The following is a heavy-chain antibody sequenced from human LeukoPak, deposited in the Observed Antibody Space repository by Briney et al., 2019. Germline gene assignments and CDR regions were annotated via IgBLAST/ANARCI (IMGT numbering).Heavy chain of an antibody. CDR2: ISGYNGNT. CDR3: ARGLSCSGNTCYAAHFDS. J-gene: IGHJ4*02. D-gene: IGHD2-15*01. V-gene: IGHV1-18*01. CDR1: GDTFTTYG. Sequence: GASVKVSCKASGDTFTTYGITWVRQAPGQGLEWMGWISGYNGNTEYTQKFQGRVAMTRDTSTCTAYMELRSLRSDDTAVYYCARGLSCSGNTCYAAHFDSWGQGTLVTVSS.